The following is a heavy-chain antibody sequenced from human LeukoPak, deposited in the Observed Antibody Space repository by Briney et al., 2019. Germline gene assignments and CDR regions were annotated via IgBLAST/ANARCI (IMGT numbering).Heavy chain of an antibody. Sequence: SETLSLTCTVSGGSISRSSYYWGWIRQPPGKGLEWIGSIYYSGSTYYNPSLKSRVTISVDTSKNQFSLKLSSVTAADTAVYYCARLGSTMVRGALFDYWGQGTLVTVSS. D-gene: IGHD3-10*01. V-gene: IGHV4-39*01. CDR3: ARLGSTMVRGALFDY. J-gene: IGHJ4*02. CDR2: IYYSGST. CDR1: GGSISRSSYY.